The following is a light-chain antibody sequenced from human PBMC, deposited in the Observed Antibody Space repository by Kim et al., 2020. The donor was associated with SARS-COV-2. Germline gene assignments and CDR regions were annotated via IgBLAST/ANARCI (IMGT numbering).Light chain of an antibody. V-gene: IGKV3-20*01. Sequence: SPGQRATLSCRASQSVTSNYLAWYQQKPGQAPRLLIHGASSRATGIPDRFSGSGSGTDFTLTINRLEPEDFAVYYCQQFGDSPPYSFGQGTKLEI. CDR3: QQFGDSPPYS. CDR2: GAS. J-gene: IGKJ2*03. CDR1: QSVTSNY.